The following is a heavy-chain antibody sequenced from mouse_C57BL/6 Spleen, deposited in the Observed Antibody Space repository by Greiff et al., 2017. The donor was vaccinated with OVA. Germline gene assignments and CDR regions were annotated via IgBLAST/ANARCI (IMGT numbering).Heavy chain of an antibody. CDR1: GYTFTSYW. Sequence: VQLQQPGAELVKPGASVKLSCKASGYTFTSYWMQWVKQRPGQGLEWIGEIDPSDSYTNYNQKFKGKATLTVDTSSSTAYMQLSSLTSEDSAVYYCARYGYDGFFAYWGQGTLVTVSA. CDR2: IDPSDSYT. J-gene: IGHJ3*01. D-gene: IGHD2-2*01. CDR3: ARYGYDGFFAY. V-gene: IGHV1-50*01.